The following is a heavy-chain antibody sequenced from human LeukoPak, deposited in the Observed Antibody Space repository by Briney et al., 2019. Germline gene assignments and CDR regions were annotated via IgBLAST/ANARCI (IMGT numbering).Heavy chain of an antibody. V-gene: IGHV3-21*01. CDR3: ARAQYYYDSSVWAFDI. CDR1: GFTFSSYS. Sequence: PGGSLRLSCAASGFTFSSYSMNWVRQAPGKGLEWVSSISSGSSYIYYADSVKGRFTISRDNAKNSLYLQMNSLRAEDTAVYYCARAQYYYDSSVWAFDIWGQGTMVTVSS. J-gene: IGHJ3*02. D-gene: IGHD3-22*01. CDR2: ISSGSSYI.